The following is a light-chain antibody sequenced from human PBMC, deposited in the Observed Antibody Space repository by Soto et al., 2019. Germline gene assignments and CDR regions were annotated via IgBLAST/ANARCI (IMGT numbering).Light chain of an antibody. V-gene: IGLV1-40*01. CDR2: GNS. Sequence: QSVLTQPPSVSGAPGQRVTISCTGSSXNIGAGYDVHWYQQLPGTAPKLLIYGNSNRPSGVPDRFSGSKSGTSASLAITGLQAEDEADYYCQSYDSSLSGCVFGGGTKLTVL. CDR3: QSYDSSLSGCV. J-gene: IGLJ2*01. CDR1: SXNIGAGYD.